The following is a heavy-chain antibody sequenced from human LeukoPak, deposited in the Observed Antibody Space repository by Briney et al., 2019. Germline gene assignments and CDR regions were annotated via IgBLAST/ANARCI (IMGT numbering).Heavy chain of an antibody. Sequence: GASVKVSCKASGYTFTSYGISWVRQAPGQGLELMGWISAYNGNTNYAQKLQGRVTMTTDTSTSTAYMELRSLGSDDTAVYYCARGDGYCGGDCYPFFDYWGQGTLVTVSS. J-gene: IGHJ4*02. D-gene: IGHD2-21*02. CDR2: ISAYNGNT. CDR1: GYTFTSYG. CDR3: ARGDGYCGGDCYPFFDY. V-gene: IGHV1-18*01.